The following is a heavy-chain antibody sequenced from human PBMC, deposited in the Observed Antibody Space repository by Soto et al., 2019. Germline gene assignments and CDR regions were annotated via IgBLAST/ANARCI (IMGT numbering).Heavy chain of an antibody. D-gene: IGHD2-15*01. J-gene: IGHJ5*02. CDR1: GFSLSNARMG. CDR2: IFSNDEK. Sequence: SGPTLVNPTETLTLTCTVSGFSLSNARMGVSWIRQPPGKALGWLAHIFSNDEKSYSTSLKSRLTISKDTSKSQVVLTMTNMDPVDTATYYCARARVVAAAPFWFDPWGQGTLVTVSS. CDR3: ARARVVAAAPFWFDP. V-gene: IGHV2-26*01.